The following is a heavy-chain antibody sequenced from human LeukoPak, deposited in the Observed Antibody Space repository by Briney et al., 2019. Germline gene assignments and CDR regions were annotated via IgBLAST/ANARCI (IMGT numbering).Heavy chain of an antibody. D-gene: IGHD3-10*01. Sequence: KPSETLSLTCAVYGGSFSGYYWSWIRQPPGKGLEWIGYIYTSGSTNYNPSLKSRVTISVDTSKNQFSLKLSSVTAADTAVYYCARLTRGQYYMDVWGKGTTVTVSS. CDR2: IYTSGST. V-gene: IGHV4-4*09. CDR3: ARLTRGQYYMDV. J-gene: IGHJ6*03. CDR1: GGSFSGYY.